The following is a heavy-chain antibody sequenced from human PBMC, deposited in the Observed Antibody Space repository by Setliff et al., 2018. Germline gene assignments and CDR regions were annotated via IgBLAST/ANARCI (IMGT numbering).Heavy chain of an antibody. D-gene: IGHD2-21*01. CDR2: IYYSGST. Sequence: SETLSLTCTVSGGSISSHYWSWIRQHPGKGLEWIGYIYYSGSTYYNPSLKSRVTISVDTSKNQFSLKLSSVTAADTAVYYCARVALVVVIRNAFDIWGQGTMVTVS. CDR3: ARVALVVVIRNAFDI. CDR1: GGSISSHY. J-gene: IGHJ3*02. V-gene: IGHV4-59*06.